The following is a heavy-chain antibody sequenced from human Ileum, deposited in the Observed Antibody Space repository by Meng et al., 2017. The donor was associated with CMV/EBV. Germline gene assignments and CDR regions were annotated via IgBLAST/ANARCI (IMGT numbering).Heavy chain of an antibody. D-gene: IGHD6-6*01. CDR1: GGSISSYY. Sequence: QVRLHESGPGLVKPSETLSLTCTVSGGSISSYYWSWIRQPAGKGLEWIGRISTSGSTNYNPSLKSRVTMSVDASKNQFSLKLTSVTAADTAVYFCARTYSSSSGITFDYWGQGTLVTVSS. CDR2: ISTSGST. J-gene: IGHJ4*02. V-gene: IGHV4-4*07. CDR3: ARTYSSSSGITFDY.